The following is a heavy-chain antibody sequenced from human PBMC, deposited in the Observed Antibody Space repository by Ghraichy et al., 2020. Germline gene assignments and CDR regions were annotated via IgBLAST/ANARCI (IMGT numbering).Heavy chain of an antibody. Sequence: SETLSLTCTVSGGSISSSSYYWGWIRQPPGKGLEWIGSIYYSGSTYYNPSLKSRVTISVDTSKNQFSLKLSSVTAADTAVYYCARHQVNSSGWYEVYWGQGTLVTVSS. CDR3: ARHQVNSSGWYEVY. J-gene: IGHJ4*02. V-gene: IGHV4-39*01. CDR1: GGSISSSSYY. D-gene: IGHD6-19*01. CDR2: IYYSGST.